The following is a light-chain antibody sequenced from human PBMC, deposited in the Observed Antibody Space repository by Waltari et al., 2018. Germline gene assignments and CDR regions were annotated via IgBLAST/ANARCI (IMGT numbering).Light chain of an antibody. CDR3: QAWDSSTCV. Sequence: SYELTQPPSVSVSPGQTASITCSGDKLGDKYTFWYQQKPGQSPVLVIYQDTTRPSGIPERFSGSNSGNTATLTISGTQAMDEADYYCQAWDSSTCVFGTGTKDTVL. V-gene: IGLV3-1*01. J-gene: IGLJ1*01. CDR1: KLGDKY. CDR2: QDT.